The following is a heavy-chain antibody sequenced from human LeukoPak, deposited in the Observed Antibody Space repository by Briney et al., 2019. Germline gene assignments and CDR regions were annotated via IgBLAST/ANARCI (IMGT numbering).Heavy chain of an antibody. CDR2: IYHSGST. D-gene: IGHD5-18*01. CDR3: ARHRIQLWSPFDS. CDR1: GYSISSGYF. Sequence: SETLSLTCTVSGYSISSGYFWGWIRQPPGKGLEWIGIIYHSGSTYYNPSLKSRVTISVDTSKNQFSLRLSSVTAADTAVYYCARHRIQLWSPFDSWGQGTLVTVSS. J-gene: IGHJ4*02. V-gene: IGHV4-38-2*02.